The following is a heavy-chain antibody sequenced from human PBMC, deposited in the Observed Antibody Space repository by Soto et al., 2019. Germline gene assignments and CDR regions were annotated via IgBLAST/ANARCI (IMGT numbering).Heavy chain of an antibody. V-gene: IGHV3-74*01. CDR1: GFTFRRYW. CDR2: ITADGSST. Sequence: EVQLVESGGGLVQPGGSLRLSCVASGFTFRRYWMHWVRQAPGKGLVWVSRITADGSSTNYADSVKGRFTVSRDNAKNTLYMQMNSLRVEDTAVYYCVSLVERSAVAFDIWGQGTMVTVSS. J-gene: IGHJ3*02. D-gene: IGHD6-6*01. CDR3: VSLVERSAVAFDI.